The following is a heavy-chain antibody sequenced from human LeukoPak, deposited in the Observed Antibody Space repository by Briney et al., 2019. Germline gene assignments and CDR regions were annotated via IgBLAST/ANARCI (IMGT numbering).Heavy chain of an antibody. CDR2: IHYSGST. D-gene: IGHD6-19*01. CDR3: ASHVAVRETA. Sequence: KTSETLSLTCTVSGGSISSYYWSWIRQPPGKGLEWIGYIHYSGSTNYNPSLKSRVTISVDTSKNQFSLKLSSVTAADTAVYYCASHVAVRETAWGRGTLVTVFS. J-gene: IGHJ5*02. V-gene: IGHV4-59*08. CDR1: GGSISSYY.